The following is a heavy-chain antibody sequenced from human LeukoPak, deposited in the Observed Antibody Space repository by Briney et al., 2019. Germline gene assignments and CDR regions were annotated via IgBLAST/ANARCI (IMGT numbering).Heavy chain of an antibody. D-gene: IGHD5-24*01. CDR1: GFTFSSYG. V-gene: IGHV3-33*01. CDR2: IWYDGSNK. Sequence: GGSLRLSCAASGFTFSSYGTHWVRQAPGKGLEWVAVIWYDGSNKYYADSVKGRLTISRDNSKNTLYLQMNSLRAEDTAVYYCARDTNYLSGGVLGYWGQGTLVTVSS. CDR3: ARDTNYLSGGVLGY. J-gene: IGHJ4*02.